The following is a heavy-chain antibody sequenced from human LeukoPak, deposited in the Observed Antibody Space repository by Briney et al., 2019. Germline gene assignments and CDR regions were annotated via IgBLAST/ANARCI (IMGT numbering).Heavy chain of an antibody. CDR3: ARELEDCSAGSCYSGWFDP. D-gene: IGHD2-15*01. V-gene: IGHV4-59*11. Sequence: SETLSLTCTVSGDSISRHYWSWIRQPPGKGLEWIGYIYYSENSKYNPSLKSRVTMSLDTSKNQFSLKLNSVTAADTAAYYCARELEDCSAGSCYSGWFDPWGQGTLVTVSS. CDR1: GDSISRHY. J-gene: IGHJ5*02. CDR2: IYYSENS.